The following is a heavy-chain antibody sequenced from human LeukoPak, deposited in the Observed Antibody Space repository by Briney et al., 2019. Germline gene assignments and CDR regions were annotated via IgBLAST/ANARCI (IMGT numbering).Heavy chain of an antibody. V-gene: IGHV3-74*01. D-gene: IGHD6-6*01. Sequence: PGGSLRLSCAASGFTFSSYWMHWVRQAPGKGLVWVSRISSDGSSTSYADSVKGRFTISRDNAKNTLYLQMNSLRAEDTAVYYCARVGRAHYSSSATSFWFDPWGQGTLVTVSS. CDR1: GFTFSSYW. J-gene: IGHJ5*02. CDR3: ARVGRAHYSSSATSFWFDP. CDR2: ISSDGSST.